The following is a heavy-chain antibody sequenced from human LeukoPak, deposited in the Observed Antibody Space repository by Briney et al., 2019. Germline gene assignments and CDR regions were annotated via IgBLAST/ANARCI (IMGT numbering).Heavy chain of an antibody. V-gene: IGHV1-2*02. Sequence: ASVKVSCKASGYTFTGYYMHWVRQAPGQGLEWMGWINPNSGGTNYAQKFQGRVTMTRDTPISTAYMELSRLRSDDTAVYYCARVVGATNNWFDPWGQGTLVTVSS. CDR3: ARVVGATNNWFDP. D-gene: IGHD1-26*01. J-gene: IGHJ5*02. CDR2: INPNSGGT. CDR1: GYTFTGYY.